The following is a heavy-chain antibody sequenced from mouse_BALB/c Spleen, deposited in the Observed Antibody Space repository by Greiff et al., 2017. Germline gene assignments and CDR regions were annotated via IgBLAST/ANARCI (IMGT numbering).Heavy chain of an antibody. V-gene: IGHV5-6*01. D-gene: IGHD2-1*01. Sequence: EVKLVESGGDLVKPGGSLKLSCAASGFTFSSYGMSWVRQTPDKRLEWVATISSGGSYTYYPDSVKGRFTISRDNAKNTLYLQMSSLKSEDTAMYYCARNGNYGNYFDYWGQGTTLTVSS. J-gene: IGHJ2*01. CDR2: ISSGGSYT. CDR1: GFTFSSYG. CDR3: ARNGNYGNYFDY.